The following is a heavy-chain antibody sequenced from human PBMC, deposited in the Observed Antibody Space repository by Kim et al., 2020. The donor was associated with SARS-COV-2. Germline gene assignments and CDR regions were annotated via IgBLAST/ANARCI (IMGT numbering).Heavy chain of an antibody. J-gene: IGHJ5*02. CDR2: INHSGST. V-gene: IGHV4-34*01. CDR3: ARGLSRSPRYYYGPNWFDP. CDR1: GGSFSGYY. D-gene: IGHD3-10*01. Sequence: SETLSLTCAVYGGSFSGYYWSWIRQPPGKGLEWIGEINHSGSTNYNPSLKSRVTISVDTSKNQFSLKLSSVTAADTAVYYCARGLSRSPRYYYGPNWFDPWGQGTLVTVSS.